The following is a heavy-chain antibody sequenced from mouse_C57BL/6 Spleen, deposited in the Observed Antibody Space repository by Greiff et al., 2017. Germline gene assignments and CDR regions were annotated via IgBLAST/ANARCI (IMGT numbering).Heavy chain of an antibody. CDR3: ASDYYGSSYAFAY. Sequence: EVQVVESGGGLVKPGGSLKLSCAASGFTFSDYGMHWVRQAPEKGLAWVAYISSGSSTISYADTVKGRFTISRDNAKNTLFLQMTSLRSEDTAMYYCASDYYGSSYAFAYWGQGTLVTVSA. V-gene: IGHV5-17*01. CDR1: GFTFSDYG. J-gene: IGHJ3*01. D-gene: IGHD1-1*01. CDR2: ISSGSSTI.